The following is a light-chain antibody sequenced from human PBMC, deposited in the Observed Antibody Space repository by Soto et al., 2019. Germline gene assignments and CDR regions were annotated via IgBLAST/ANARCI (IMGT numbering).Light chain of an antibody. J-gene: IGLJ3*02. CDR3: QVWDTYVDHGV. CDR1: NIGVKS. CDR2: DDS. Sequence: SYELTQPPSVSVAPGQTAKITCGGANIGVKSVNWYLQKPGQAPVLVVYDDSDRPSGIPERFSGSNSNDGATLTISRVEAGDEADYYCQVWDTYVDHGVFGGGTKVTVL. V-gene: IGLV3-21*02.